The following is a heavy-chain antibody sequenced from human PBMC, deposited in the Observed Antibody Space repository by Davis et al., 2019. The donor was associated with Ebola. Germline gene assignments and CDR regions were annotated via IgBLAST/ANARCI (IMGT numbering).Heavy chain of an antibody. CDR2: IYYSGST. D-gene: IGHD6-6*01. V-gene: IGHV4-59*11. J-gene: IGHJ5*02. Sequence: PSETLSLTCTVSGGSISSHYWSWIRQPPGKGLEWIGYIYYSGSTNYNPSLKSRVTISVDTSKNQFSLKLSSVTAADTAVYYCARAPAAHDWFDPWGQGTLVTVSS. CDR1: GGSISSHY. CDR3: ARAPAAHDWFDP.